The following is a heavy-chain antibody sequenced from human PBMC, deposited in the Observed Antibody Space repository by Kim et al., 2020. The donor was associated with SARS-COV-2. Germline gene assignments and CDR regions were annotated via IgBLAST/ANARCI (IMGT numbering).Heavy chain of an antibody. CDR2: ISSSSSTI. CDR1: GFTFSSYR. J-gene: IGHJ4*02. D-gene: IGHD3-22*01. CDR3: ARDLHYYDSSGYYPRPRFDY. Sequence: GGSLRLSCAASGFTFSSYRMNWVRQAPGKGLEWVSYISSSSSTIYYADSVKGRFTISRDNAKNSLYLQMNSLRDEDTAVYYCARDLHYYDSSGYYPRPRFDYWGQGTLVTVSS. V-gene: IGHV3-48*02.